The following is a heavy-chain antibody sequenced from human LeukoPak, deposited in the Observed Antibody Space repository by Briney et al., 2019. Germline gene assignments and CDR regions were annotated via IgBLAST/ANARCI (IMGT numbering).Heavy chain of an antibody. J-gene: IGHJ4*02. CDR2: ISGSGGST. V-gene: IGHV3-23*01. CDR1: GFTFSSYA. CDR3: AKDLWDIVVVVGCLDY. Sequence: GGSLRLSCAASGFTFSSYAMSWVRQAPGKGLEWVSAISGSGGSTYYADSVKGRFTISRDNSKNTLYLQMNGLRAEDTAVYYCAKDLWDIVVVVGCLDYWGQGTLVTVSS. D-gene: IGHD2-15*01.